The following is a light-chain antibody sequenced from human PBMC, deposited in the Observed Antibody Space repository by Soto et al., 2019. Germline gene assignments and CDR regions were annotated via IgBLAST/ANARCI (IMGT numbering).Light chain of an antibody. CDR2: GNS. CDR3: QSYDSSLSGWV. Sequence: QSVLTQPPSVSGAPGQRVTISCTGSSSNIGAGYDVHWYRQLPGTAPKFLIYGNSNRPSGVPDRFSGSKSGTSASLAITGLQAEDEADYYCQSYDSSLSGWVFGGGTQLTVL. V-gene: IGLV1-40*01. J-gene: IGLJ7*01. CDR1: SSNIGAGYD.